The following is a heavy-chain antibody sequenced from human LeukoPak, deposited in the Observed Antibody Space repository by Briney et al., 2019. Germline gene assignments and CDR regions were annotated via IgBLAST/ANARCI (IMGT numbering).Heavy chain of an antibody. CDR1: GFTFSSYG. Sequence: PGRSLRLSCAASGFTFSSYGMHWVRQAPGKGLEWVAVISYDGSNKYYADSVKGRFTISRDNSKNTLYLQMNSLRAEDTAVYYCAKVMGYEPDAFDIWGQGTMVTVSS. CDR2: ISYDGSNK. CDR3: AKVMGYEPDAFDI. D-gene: IGHD1-14*01. J-gene: IGHJ3*02. V-gene: IGHV3-30*18.